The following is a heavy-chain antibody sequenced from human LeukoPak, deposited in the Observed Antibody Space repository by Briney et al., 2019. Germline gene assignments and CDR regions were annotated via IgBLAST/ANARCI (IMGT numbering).Heavy chain of an antibody. V-gene: IGHV4-39*07. CDR3: ARVGYSYGCFDY. J-gene: IGHJ4*02. D-gene: IGHD5-18*01. Sequence: SETLSLTCTVSGGSISSSSYYWGWIRQPPGKGLEWIGSIYYSGSTYYNPSLKSRVTISVDTSKNQFSLKLSSVTAADTAVYYCARVGYSYGCFDYWGQGTLVTVSS. CDR1: GGSISSSSYY. CDR2: IYYSGST.